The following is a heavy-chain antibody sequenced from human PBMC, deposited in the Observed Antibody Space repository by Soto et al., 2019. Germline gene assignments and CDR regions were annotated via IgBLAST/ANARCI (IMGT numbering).Heavy chain of an antibody. Sequence: SVEVSFKXSGGTFSSYAISWVRQAPGQGLEWMGGIIPIFGTANYAQKFQGRVTITADESTSTAYMELSSLRSEDTAVYYCSSSIGGATSAWFDPWGQGTLVTVSS. V-gene: IGHV1-69*13. CDR1: GGTFSSYA. CDR2: IIPIFGTA. D-gene: IGHD1-26*01. J-gene: IGHJ5*02. CDR3: SSSIGGATSAWFDP.